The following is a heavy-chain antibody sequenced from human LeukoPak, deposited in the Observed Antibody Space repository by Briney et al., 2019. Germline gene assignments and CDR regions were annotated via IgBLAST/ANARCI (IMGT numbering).Heavy chain of an antibody. CDR3: ARDWGRYYYYMDV. J-gene: IGHJ6*03. D-gene: IGHD3-16*01. CDR2: IYTSGST. CDR1: GGSISSGSYY. Sequence: SQTLSLTCTVSGGSISSGSYYWSWIRQPAGKGLEWIGRIYTSGSTNYNPSLKSRVTISVYTSNNHCSLNLSSVTAADTAVYYCARDWGRYYYYMDVWGKGTTVTVSS. V-gene: IGHV4-61*02.